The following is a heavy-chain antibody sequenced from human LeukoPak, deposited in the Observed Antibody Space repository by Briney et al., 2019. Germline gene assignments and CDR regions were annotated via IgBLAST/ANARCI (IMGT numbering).Heavy chain of an antibody. Sequence: PWETLSLTCAVNAGSFTGYYWSWIRQPPGKGLEWIGEIDPTGSITYNPSLRSRVTISLETFKNQFSLNLRSVTAADRAIYYCARGGYGPGSHYRYWGQGTLVSASS. CDR2: IDPTGSI. V-gene: IGHV4-34*01. CDR3: ARGGYGPGSHYRY. D-gene: IGHD3-10*01. CDR1: AGSFTGYY. J-gene: IGHJ4*02.